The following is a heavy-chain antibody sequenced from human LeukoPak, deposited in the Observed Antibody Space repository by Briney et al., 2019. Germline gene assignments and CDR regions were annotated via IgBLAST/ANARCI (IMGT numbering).Heavy chain of an antibody. J-gene: IGHJ4*02. Sequence: SGGSLRLSCAASGFTFSSYAMSWVRQAPGKGLEWVAVIWYGGSNKYYADSVKGRFTISRDNSKNTLYLQMNSLRAEDTAVYYCAKDVRTYYYGSGSYPYFDYWGQGTLVTVSS. V-gene: IGHV3-30*02. CDR3: AKDVRTYYYGSGSYPYFDY. CDR2: IWYGGSNK. D-gene: IGHD3-10*01. CDR1: GFTFSSYA.